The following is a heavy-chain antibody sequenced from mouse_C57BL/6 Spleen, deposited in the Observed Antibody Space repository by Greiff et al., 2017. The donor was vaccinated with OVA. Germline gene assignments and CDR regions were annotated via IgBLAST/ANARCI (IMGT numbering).Heavy chain of an antibody. V-gene: IGHV1-69*01. CDR1: GYTFTSYW. CDR3: ARLSTVVEGYFDY. CDR2: IDPSDSYT. J-gene: IGHJ2*01. Sequence: QVQLQQPGAELVMPGASVKLSCKASGYTFTSYWMHWVKQRPGQGLEWIGEIDPSDSYTNYNQKFKGKSTLTVDKSSSTAYMQLSSLTSEDSAVYYCARLSTVVEGYFDYWGQGTTLTVSS. D-gene: IGHD1-1*01.